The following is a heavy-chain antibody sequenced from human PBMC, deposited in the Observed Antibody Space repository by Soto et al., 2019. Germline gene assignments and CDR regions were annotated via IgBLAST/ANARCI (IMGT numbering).Heavy chain of an antibody. J-gene: IGHJ4*02. V-gene: IGHV3-48*02. CDR2: ISPDGSM. CDR1: GFTLITYT. D-gene: IGHD2-2*01. CDR3: ARDRDYAFDY. Sequence: SLILSCTCSGFTLITYTMNWVRQAPGKGLEWISYISPDGSMYYADSVKSRFTISRDNAKNSLFLQMNSLRDEDTAVYYCARDRDYAFDYWGLGTLVTVSS.